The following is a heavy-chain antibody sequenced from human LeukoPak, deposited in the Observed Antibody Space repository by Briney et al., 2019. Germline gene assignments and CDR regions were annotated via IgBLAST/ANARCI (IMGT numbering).Heavy chain of an antibody. V-gene: IGHV3-7*03. Sequence: GGSLRLSCAASGFTFSSYWMTWVRQPPGKGLEWVATIEEDGDKRYYVDSVKGRFTISRDNAKNSLYLQMNSLRAEDTAVYYCARDGVAYSGEGTLVTVSS. D-gene: IGHD2-15*01. CDR3: ARDGVAY. CDR2: IEEDGDKR. CDR1: GFTFSSYW. J-gene: IGHJ4*02.